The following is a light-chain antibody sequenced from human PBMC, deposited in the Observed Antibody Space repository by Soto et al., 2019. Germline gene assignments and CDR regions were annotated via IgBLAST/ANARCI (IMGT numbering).Light chain of an antibody. J-gene: IGKJ1*01. CDR2: DAS. V-gene: IGKV1-5*01. CDR3: QQSYSTPQT. Sequence: DLQMTQSPSTLSAPVGDRVTITCRASQSITTWLAWYQQKPGKAPKLLIYDASSLESGVPSRFSGSGSGTDFTLTISSLQPEDFATYYCQQSYSTPQTFGQGTKVDIK. CDR1: QSITTW.